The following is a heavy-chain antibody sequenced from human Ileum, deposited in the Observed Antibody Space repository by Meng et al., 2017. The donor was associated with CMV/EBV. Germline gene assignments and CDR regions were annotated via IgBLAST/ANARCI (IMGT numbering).Heavy chain of an antibody. J-gene: IGHJ4*02. CDR1: GFTFSRYD. V-gene: IGHV3-23*01. CDR3: AKRGGFYFDY. CDR2: ISGSGGNT. D-gene: IGHD3-10*01. Sequence: VPLLESGGGLVQPGGPLRLSCAASGFTFSRYDMTWVRQAPGKGLEYISGISGSGGNTYYADSMKGRFIISRDNSKNTLYLQLNSLRAEDTAVYYCAKRGGFYFDYWGQGTLVTVSS.